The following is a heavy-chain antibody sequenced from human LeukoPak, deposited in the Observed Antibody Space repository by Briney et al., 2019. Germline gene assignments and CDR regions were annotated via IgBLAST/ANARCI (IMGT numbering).Heavy chain of an antibody. CDR3: ARDHANYDFWSGYYTPYNWFDP. D-gene: IGHD3-3*01. V-gene: IGHV3-7*01. Sequence: PGGSLRLSCAASGFTFSSYWMSWVRQAPGKGLEWVANIKQDGSEKYYVDSVKGRFTISRDNAKNSLYLQMNRLRAEDTAVYYCARDHANYDFWSGYYTPYNWFDPWGQGTLVTVSS. CDR2: IKQDGSEK. CDR1: GFTFSSYW. J-gene: IGHJ5*02.